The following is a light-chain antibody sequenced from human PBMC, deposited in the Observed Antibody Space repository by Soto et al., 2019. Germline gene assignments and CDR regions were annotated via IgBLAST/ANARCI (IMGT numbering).Light chain of an antibody. CDR2: GAS. CDR1: QSVSSNY. V-gene: IGKV3D-20*02. CDR3: QQRSNWPRT. J-gene: IGKJ1*01. Sequence: EIVLTQSPGTLSLSPGERATLSCRASQSVSSNYLAWYQQKPGQAPRLLIYGASSRATGIPARFGGSGSGTDFTLTINSLEPEDFAVYYCQQRSNWPRTFGQGTKVDIK.